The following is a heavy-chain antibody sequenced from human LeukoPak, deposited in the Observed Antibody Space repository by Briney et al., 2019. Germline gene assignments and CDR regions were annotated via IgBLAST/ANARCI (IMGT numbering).Heavy chain of an antibody. D-gene: IGHD2-15*01. V-gene: IGHV4-34*01. J-gene: IGHJ6*03. CDR2: INHSGST. Sequence: IPSETLSLTCAVYGGSFSGYYWSWIRQPPGKGLEWIGEINHSGSTNYNPSLKSRVTISVDTSKNQFSLKLSSVTAADTAVYYCARRGYCSGGSCNKYYYMDVWGKGTTVTVSS. CDR1: GGSFSGYY. CDR3: ARRGYCSGGSCNKYYYMDV.